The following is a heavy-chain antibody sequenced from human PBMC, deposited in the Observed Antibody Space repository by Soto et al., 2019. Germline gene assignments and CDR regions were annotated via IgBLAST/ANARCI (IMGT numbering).Heavy chain of an antibody. CDR3: TRGPSGDKVDY. J-gene: IGHJ4*02. V-gene: IGHV4-30-4*01. D-gene: IGHD7-27*01. CDR1: GDSISDVNYY. CDR2: IYDGGTT. Sequence: QVQLQGSGPRLVKPSQTLSLTCTVSGDSISDVNYYWSWIRQSPDKGLEWIGHIYDGGTTSSNPSRKSRVTVSTARARTPFTLQLSSMGAADTAVYYCTRGPSGDKVDYWGQGTLVTVSS.